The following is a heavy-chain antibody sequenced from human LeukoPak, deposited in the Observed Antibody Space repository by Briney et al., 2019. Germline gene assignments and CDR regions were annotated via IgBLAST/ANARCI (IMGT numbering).Heavy chain of an antibody. D-gene: IGHD6-19*01. CDR2: IWNDGSQT. J-gene: IGHJ4*02. CDR3: ARASGSGRGWPSEY. V-gene: IGHV3-33*07. Sequence: GSLRLSCAPSGFTVVTYGMYWFRQAPGKGLEWVAIIWNDGSQTYYRESVKGRFTISKDVSKNTVYLQMNSLRVEDTAVYYCARASGSGRGWPSEYWGQGTQVTVAS. CDR1: GFTVVTYG.